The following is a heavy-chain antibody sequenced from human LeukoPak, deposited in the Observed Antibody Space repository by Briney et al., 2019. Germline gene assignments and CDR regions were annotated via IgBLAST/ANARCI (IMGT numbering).Heavy chain of an antibody. Sequence: GGSLRLSCAASGFTFSDYYMSWIRQAPGKGLEWVSYISSSSSYTNYADSVKGRFTISRDNAKNSLYLQMNSLRAEDTAVYYCAGDPYSGYFRFDYWGRGALVIVSS. V-gene: IGHV3-11*05. J-gene: IGHJ4*02. CDR2: ISSSSSYT. D-gene: IGHD5-12*01. CDR3: AGDPYSGYFRFDY. CDR1: GFTFSDYY.